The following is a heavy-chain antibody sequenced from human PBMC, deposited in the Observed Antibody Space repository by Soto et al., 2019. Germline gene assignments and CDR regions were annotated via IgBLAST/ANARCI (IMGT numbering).Heavy chain of an antibody. CDR2: IYYSGST. Sequence: QVQLQESGPGLVKPSETLSLTCTVSGGSISSYYWSWIRQPPGKGLEWIGYIYYSGSTNYNPSLKSRVTISVDTSKNQFSLKLSSATAADTAVYYCARSLRQYYYYSYMDVWGKGTTVTVSS. J-gene: IGHJ6*03. D-gene: IGHD3-16*02. CDR3: ARSLRQYYYYSYMDV. CDR1: GGSISSYY. V-gene: IGHV4-59*01.